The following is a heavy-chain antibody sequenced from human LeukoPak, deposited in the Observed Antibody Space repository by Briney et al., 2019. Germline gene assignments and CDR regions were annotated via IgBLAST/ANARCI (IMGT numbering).Heavy chain of an antibody. Sequence: GGSLRLSCAASGFTFDDCVMHWVRQAPGKGLEWVSLISWDGGITYYGDSVKGRFTISRDNSKNSLYLQMVSLRAEDTAFYFCAKGSRGHSYGNYYFDYWGQGTLVTVSS. D-gene: IGHD5-18*01. V-gene: IGHV3-43D*03. CDR1: GFTFDDCV. CDR3: AKGSRGHSYGNYYFDY. J-gene: IGHJ4*02. CDR2: ISWDGGIT.